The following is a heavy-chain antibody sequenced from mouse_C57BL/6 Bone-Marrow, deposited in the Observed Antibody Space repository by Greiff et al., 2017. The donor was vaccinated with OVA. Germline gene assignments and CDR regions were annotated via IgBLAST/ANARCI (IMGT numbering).Heavy chain of an antibody. D-gene: IGHD1-1*01. CDR2: ISYSGST. CDR1: GYSITSDY. Sequence: VQLKESGPGLAKPSQTLSLTCSVTGYSITSDYWNWIRKFPGNKLEYMGYISYSGSTYYNPSLKSRISITRDTSKTKYSLQLNSVPTEDTATYYGARSSYSYGSCSFDYWGQGTTLTVSS. V-gene: IGHV3-8*01. J-gene: IGHJ2*01. CDR3: ARSSYSYGSCSFDY.